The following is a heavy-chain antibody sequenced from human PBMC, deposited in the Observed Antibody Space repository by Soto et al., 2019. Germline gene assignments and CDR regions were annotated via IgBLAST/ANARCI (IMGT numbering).Heavy chain of an antibody. CDR3: ARATRGAGEHIVAAMP. CDR1: GGTFSSYT. V-gene: IGHV1-69*02. J-gene: IGHJ5*02. CDR2: IIPILGIA. Sequence: QVQLVQSGAEVKKPGSSVKVSCKASGGTFSSYTISWVRQAPGQGLEWVGRIIPILGIANYAQKVQGRVTITADNSTNTAYMELSSLRSEDTAVYYGARATRGAGEHIVAAMPWGQGTLVTVSS. D-gene: IGHD5-12*01.